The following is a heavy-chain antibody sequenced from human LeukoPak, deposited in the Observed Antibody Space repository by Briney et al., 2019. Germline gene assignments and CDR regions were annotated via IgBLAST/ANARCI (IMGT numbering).Heavy chain of an antibody. V-gene: IGHV3-66*01. CDR3: AAYYDSSGKGNY. D-gene: IGHD3-22*01. J-gene: IGHJ4*02. CDR2: IYSGGST. Sequence: GGSLRLSCAASGFTVSSNYMSWVRQAPGKGLEWVSVIYSGGSTYYADSVKGRFTISRDNSKNTLYLQMNSLRAEDTAVYYCAAYYDSSGKGNYWGQGTLVTVSS. CDR1: GFTVSSNY.